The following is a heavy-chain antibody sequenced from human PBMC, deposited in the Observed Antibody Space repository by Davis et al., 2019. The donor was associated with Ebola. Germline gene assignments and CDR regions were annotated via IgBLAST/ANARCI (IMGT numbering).Heavy chain of an antibody. CDR3: AKDLGYCIDGSCNQYHYGMDV. J-gene: IGHJ6*02. Sequence: PSETLSLTCAASGFTLSVYSIHWVRQAPGKGLEWVAFKRYVGRNEYYADSVKGRFTISSDHSKNTLYLQMNSLRTEDTAVYYCAKDLGYCIDGSCNQYHYGMDVWGQGTTVTVSS. CDR2: KRYVGRNE. D-gene: IGHD2-15*01. CDR1: GFTLSVYS. V-gene: IGHV3-30*02.